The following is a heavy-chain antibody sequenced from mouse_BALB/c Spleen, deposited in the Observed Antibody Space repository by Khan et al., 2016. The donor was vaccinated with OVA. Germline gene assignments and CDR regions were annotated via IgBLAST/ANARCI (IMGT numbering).Heavy chain of an antibody. CDR3: AKGGTADYYAMDY. J-gene: IGHJ4*01. Sequence: VQLKESGPGLVAPSQSLSITCTVSGFSLTNYGVNWVRQPPGKGLEWLGVIWGDGSTNYHSTLMSRLSISKDNSQSQVFLKLSSLQTDDTATYYCAKGGTADYYAMDYWGQGTSVTVSS. V-gene: IGHV2-3*01. D-gene: IGHD1-2*01. CDR1: GFSLTNYG. CDR2: IWGDGST.